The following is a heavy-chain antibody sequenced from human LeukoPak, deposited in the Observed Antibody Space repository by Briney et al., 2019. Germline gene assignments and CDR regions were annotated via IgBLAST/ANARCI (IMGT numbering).Heavy chain of an antibody. CDR2: IIPILGIA. CDR1: GGTFSSYA. V-gene: IGHV1-69*04. CDR3: ARAPNFWSGYYFDY. Sequence: SVKVSCKASGGTFSSYAICWVRQAPGQGLEWMGRIIPILGIANYAQKFQGRVTITADKSTSTAYMELSSLRSEDTAVYYCARAPNFWSGYYFDYWGQGTLVTVSS. J-gene: IGHJ4*02. D-gene: IGHD3-3*01.